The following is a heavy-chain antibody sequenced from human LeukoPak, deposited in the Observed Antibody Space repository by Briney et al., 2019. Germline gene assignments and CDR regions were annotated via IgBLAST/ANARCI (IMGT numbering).Heavy chain of an antibody. CDR1: GFTFSSYA. J-gene: IGHJ6*03. V-gene: IGHV3-23*01. CDR3: AKIYGSGSSVKYYYYMTS. Sequence: GGSLRLSCAASGFTFSSYAMSWVRQAPKKGLEWASVISASGGSTNYADSVKGRVTISRDNSKNTLYLQMNSLRAEDTAVYYCAKIYGSGSSVKYYYYMTSGAKGPRSPSP. CDR2: ISASGGST. D-gene: IGHD3-10*01.